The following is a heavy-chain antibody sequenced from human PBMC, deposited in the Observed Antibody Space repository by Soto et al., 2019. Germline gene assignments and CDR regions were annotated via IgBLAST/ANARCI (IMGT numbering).Heavy chain of an antibody. CDR2: ISVSNGNT. Sequence: GASVKFYCKASGYTFTSYGLSCVRQAPGQGLEWMGWISVSNGNTNYAQKLHGRVTMTTDTSTSTAYMELRSLRSDDTAVYYCARGGYCTSSSCYEDYYHGMDVWGQGTTVTVSS. V-gene: IGHV1-18*04. D-gene: IGHD2-2*01. CDR3: ARGGYCTSSSCYEDYYHGMDV. CDR1: GYTFTSYG. J-gene: IGHJ6*02.